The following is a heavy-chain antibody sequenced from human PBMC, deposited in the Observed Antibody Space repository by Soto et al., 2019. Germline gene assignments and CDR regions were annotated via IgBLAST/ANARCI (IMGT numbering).Heavy chain of an antibody. D-gene: IGHD3-10*02. CDR1: GFSLSTNGVG. CDR2: IYWDDDK. V-gene: IGHV2-5*02. J-gene: IGHJ3*02. CDR3: AHSLTVRSDAFDI. Sequence: QITLKESGPTLVKPTQTLTLTYTFSGFSLSTNGVGVGWIRQPPGKALEWLALIYWDDDKRYSPSLKSRLTITKDTSKNQVVLAMTDVDPVDTATYYCAHSLTVRSDAFDIWGQGTMVIVSS.